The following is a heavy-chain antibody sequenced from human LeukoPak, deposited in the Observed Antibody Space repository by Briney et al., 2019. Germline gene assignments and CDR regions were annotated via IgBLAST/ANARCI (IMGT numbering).Heavy chain of an antibody. CDR1: GGTFSSYA. CDR2: IIPIFGTA. CDR3: AREPYSSSSYSGWIEP. V-gene: IGHV1-69*05. J-gene: IGHJ5*02. Sequence: ASVKVSCKASGGTFSSYAISWVRQAPGQGLEWMGGIIPIFGTANYAQKFQGRVTITTDESTSTAYMELSSLRSEDTAVYYCAREPYSSSSYSGWIEPWGQGTLVTVSS. D-gene: IGHD6-6*01.